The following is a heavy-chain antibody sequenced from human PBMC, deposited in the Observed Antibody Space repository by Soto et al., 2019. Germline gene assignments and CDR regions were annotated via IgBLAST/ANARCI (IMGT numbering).Heavy chain of an antibody. Sequence: PSETLSLTCAVSGGSISSGGYSWSWIRQPPGKGLEWIGYIYHSGSTYYNPSLKSRVTILVDRSKNQFSLKLSSVTAADTAVYYCARVPGPGGQGTLVTVSS. CDR1: GGSISSGGYS. CDR3: ARVPGP. CDR2: IYHSGST. J-gene: IGHJ5*02. V-gene: IGHV4-30-2*01.